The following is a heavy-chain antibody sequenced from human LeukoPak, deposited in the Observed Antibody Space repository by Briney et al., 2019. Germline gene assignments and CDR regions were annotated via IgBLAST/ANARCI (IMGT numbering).Heavy chain of an antibody. CDR1: GGSFSGYY. CDR3: ARGGGYDILTGAGYYYYGMDV. J-gene: IGHJ6*02. V-gene: IGHV4-34*01. CDR2: INHSGST. Sequence: SETLSLTCAVYGGSFSGYYWSWIPHPPGKGLEWMGEINHSGSTNYNPSLKSRVTISVDTSKNQFSLKLSSVTAADTAVYYCARGGGYDILTGAGYYYYGMDVWGQGTTVTVSS. D-gene: IGHD3-9*01.